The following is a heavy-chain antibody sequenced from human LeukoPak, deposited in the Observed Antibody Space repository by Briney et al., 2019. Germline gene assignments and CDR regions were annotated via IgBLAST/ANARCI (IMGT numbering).Heavy chain of an antibody. D-gene: IGHD4-11*01. J-gene: IGHJ4*02. CDR2: IDWDDDK. Sequence: SGPTLVNPTQTLTLTCTFSGFSLSTSGMRVSWIRQPPGKALEWLARIDWDDDKFYSASLKTRLTISKDTSKNQVVLTLTNMDPLDTATYYCARMTHDYSNYDYYWGQGTLVTVSS. CDR3: ARMTHDYSNYDYY. CDR1: GFSLSTSGMR. V-gene: IGHV2-70*04.